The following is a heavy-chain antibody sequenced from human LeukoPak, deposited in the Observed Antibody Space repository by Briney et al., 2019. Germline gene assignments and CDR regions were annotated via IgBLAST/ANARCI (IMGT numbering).Heavy chain of an antibody. Sequence: SETLSLTCTVSGGSISSYYWIWIRQPAGKGLEWIGRIYSSGSTNYNASLKSRVTMSVDTSKNQFSLKLSSVTAADTAVYYCARVRRFGELLSEFDYWGQGTLVTVSS. CDR3: ARVRRFGELLSEFDY. CDR1: GGSISSYY. J-gene: IGHJ4*02. D-gene: IGHD3-10*01. CDR2: IYSSGST. V-gene: IGHV4-4*07.